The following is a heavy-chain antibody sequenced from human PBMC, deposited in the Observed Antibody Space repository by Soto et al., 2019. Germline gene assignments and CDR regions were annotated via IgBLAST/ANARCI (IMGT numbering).Heavy chain of an antibody. J-gene: IGHJ5*02. CDR1: GGSISSGDYY. Sequence: QVQLQESGPGLVKPSQTLSLTCTVSGGSISSGDYYWSWIRQPPGKGLEWIGYIYYSGSTYYNPSLKSRVTISVDTSKNQFSLKLSSVTAADTAVYYCARDNRGLGYCSGGSCYEDPWGQGTLVTVSS. CDR2: IYYSGST. D-gene: IGHD2-15*01. V-gene: IGHV4-30-4*01. CDR3: ARDNRGLGYCSGGSCYEDP.